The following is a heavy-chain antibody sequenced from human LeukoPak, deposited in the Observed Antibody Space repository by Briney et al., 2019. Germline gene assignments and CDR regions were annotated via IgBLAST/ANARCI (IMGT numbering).Heavy chain of an antibody. V-gene: IGHV3-23*01. D-gene: IGHD5-18*01. J-gene: IGHJ4*02. Sequence: GGSLRLSCVASGFSFSNYAINWVRQAPGKGLEWVSAISGSGGTIFYADSVKGRFAISRDNSKNTLYLQMTSLRAEDTAVYYCAXTYVDTTFFDSWGQGTRVTVSS. CDR3: AXTYVDTTFFDS. CDR1: GFSFSNYA. CDR2: ISGSGGTI.